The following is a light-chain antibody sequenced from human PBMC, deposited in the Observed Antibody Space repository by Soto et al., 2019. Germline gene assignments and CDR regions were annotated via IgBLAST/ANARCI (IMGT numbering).Light chain of an antibody. CDR1: QSISNW. V-gene: IGKV1-5*03. CDR2: KAS. CDR3: QQHDSFPYT. Sequence: DIQMTQSPSTLSASVGDTVTITCRASQSISNWLAWYQQKPGQAPKLLIHKASTLESGVPSRFSGSGSGTEFTLTISSLQPDDFATFYCQQHDSFPYTFGQGTKLEIK. J-gene: IGKJ2*01.